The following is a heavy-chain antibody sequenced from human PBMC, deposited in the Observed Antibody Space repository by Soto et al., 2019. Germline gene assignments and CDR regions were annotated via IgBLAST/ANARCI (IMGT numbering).Heavy chain of an antibody. CDR1: GGSISSYY. CDR3: ARRWGRSFDY. V-gene: IGHV4-59*08. D-gene: IGHD2-15*01. CDR2: IYYSGST. J-gene: IGHJ4*02. Sequence: SETLSLTCTVSGGSISSYYWSWIRQPPGKGLEWIGYIYYSGSTNYNPSLKSLVTISVDTSKNQFSLKLSPVTAADTAVYYCARRWGRSFDYWGQGTLVTVSS.